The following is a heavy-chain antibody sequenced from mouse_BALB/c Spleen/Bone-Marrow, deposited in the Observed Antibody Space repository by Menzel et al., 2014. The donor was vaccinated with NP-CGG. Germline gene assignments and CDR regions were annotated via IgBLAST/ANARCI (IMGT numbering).Heavy chain of an antibody. CDR2: IYPGSGRT. CDR1: GYTFTSYW. Sequence: GSELVRPGASVKLSCKASGYTFTSYWMHWVKQRAGQGLEWIGNIYPGSGRTNYDEKFKSKATLTVDTSSSTAYMQLSSLTSEDSAVYYCTRYVGYAMDYWGQGTSVTVSS. V-gene: IGHV1S22*01. D-gene: IGHD3-3*01. CDR3: TRYVGYAMDY. J-gene: IGHJ4*01.